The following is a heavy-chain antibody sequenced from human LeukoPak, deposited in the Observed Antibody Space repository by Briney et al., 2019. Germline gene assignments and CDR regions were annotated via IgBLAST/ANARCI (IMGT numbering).Heavy chain of an antibody. V-gene: IGHV4-59*01. D-gene: IGHD5-24*01. CDR1: GGSISSYY. CDR3: ARERGRDGYNYPFDY. J-gene: IGHJ4*02. Sequence: PSETLSLTCTVSGGSISSYYWSWIRQPPGKGLEGIGYIYYSGSTNYNPSLKSRVTISVDTSKNQFSLKLSSVTAADTAVYYCARERGRDGYNYPFDYWGQGTLVTVSS. CDR2: IYYSGST.